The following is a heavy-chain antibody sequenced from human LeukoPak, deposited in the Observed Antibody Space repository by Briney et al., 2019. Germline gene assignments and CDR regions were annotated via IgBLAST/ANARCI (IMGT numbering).Heavy chain of an antibody. CDR1: GGSFSGYY. Sequence: SETLPLTCAVYGGSFSGYYWSWIRQPPGKVLEWIGEINHSGSTNYNPSLKSRVTISVDTSKNQFSLKLSSVTAADTAVYYCARDQGILTGSWGSYYFDYWGQGTLVTVSS. J-gene: IGHJ4*02. D-gene: IGHD3-9*01. CDR3: ARDQGILTGSWGSYYFDY. V-gene: IGHV4-34*01. CDR2: INHSGST.